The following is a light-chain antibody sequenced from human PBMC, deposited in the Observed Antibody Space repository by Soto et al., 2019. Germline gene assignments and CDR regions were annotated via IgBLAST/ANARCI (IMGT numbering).Light chain of an antibody. Sequence: QSALTQPASVSGSPGQSITISCTGTSSDVGGYNYVSWYQQHPGKAPKLMIYDVSNRPSGVSNRFSGSKSGNTASLTISGLQAEDEADYYCSSYTSTSNPYVFGPGTKLTVL. CDR2: DVS. CDR3: SSYTSTSNPYV. V-gene: IGLV2-14*01. J-gene: IGLJ1*01. CDR1: SSDVGGYNY.